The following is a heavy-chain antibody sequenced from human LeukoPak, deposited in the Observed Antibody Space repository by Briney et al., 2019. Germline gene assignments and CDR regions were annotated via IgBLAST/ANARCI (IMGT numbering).Heavy chain of an antibody. CDR1: GFTFSSYA. Sequence: GGSLRLSCAASGFTFSSYAMHWVRQAPGKGLEWVAVISYDGSNKYYADSVKGRFTISRDNSKNTLYLQMNSLRAEDTAVYYCARVLGYCSSTSCQPFDYWGQGTLVTVSS. V-gene: IGHV3-30-3*01. CDR3: ARVLGYCSSTSCQPFDY. J-gene: IGHJ4*02. CDR2: ISYDGSNK. D-gene: IGHD2-2*01.